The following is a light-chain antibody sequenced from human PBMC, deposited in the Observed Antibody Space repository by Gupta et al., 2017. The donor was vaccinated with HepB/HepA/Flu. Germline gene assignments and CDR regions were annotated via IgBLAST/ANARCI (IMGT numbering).Light chain of an antibody. J-gene: IGLJ2*01. V-gene: IGLV3-25*03. CDR2: KDS. Sequence: SYELTQPPSVSVSPGQTARITCSGDALPNQYAYWYQQKPGQAPVLVIDKDSERPSGIPERFSGSSSGTTVTLLISGVQAEDEADDYCQSADSSGTYLVFGGGTKLTVL. CDR3: QSADSSGTYLV. CDR1: ALPNQY.